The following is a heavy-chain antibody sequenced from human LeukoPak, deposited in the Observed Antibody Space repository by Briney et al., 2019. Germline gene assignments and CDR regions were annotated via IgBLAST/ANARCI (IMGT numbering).Heavy chain of an antibody. CDR3: ARGAYSSSPVYYYGMDV. V-gene: IGHV4-30-4*01. Sequence: SETLSLTCTVSGGSISSGDYYWSWIRHPPGKGLEWIGEINHSGSTNYNPSLKSRVTISVDTSKNQFSLKLSSVTAADTAVYYCARGAYSSSPVYYYGMDVWGQGTTVTVSS. CDR2: INHSGST. D-gene: IGHD6-13*01. J-gene: IGHJ6*02. CDR1: GGSISSGDYY.